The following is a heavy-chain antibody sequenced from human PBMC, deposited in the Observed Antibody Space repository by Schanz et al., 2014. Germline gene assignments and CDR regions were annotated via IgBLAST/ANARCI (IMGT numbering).Heavy chain of an antibody. Sequence: EVQLVESGGGLVQPGGSLRLSCAASGFSVGNKYMNWVRQAPGKGLEWVSFIYIGGNTYYADSVKGRFTISRDNSKNTVYIQRNSQRAEDTAVCYCARGGRAYYCDDWGQGTLVTVSS. CDR1: GFSVGNKY. J-gene: IGHJ4*02. CDR3: ARGGRAYYCDD. V-gene: IGHV3-66*01. CDR2: IYIGGNT.